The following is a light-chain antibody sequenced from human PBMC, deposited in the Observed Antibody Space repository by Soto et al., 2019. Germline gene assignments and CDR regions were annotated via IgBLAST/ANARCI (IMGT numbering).Light chain of an antibody. CDR1: ESVGSD. V-gene: IGKV3-11*01. Sequence: ENVLTQSPATLSLSPGEGATLSCRASESVGSDLAWYQQKPGQPPRLLIYDVSGRATGVPARFSGSGSGTDFTLTIRSLEPEDFAVYYCQQRDSWHLTFGGGTKVEIK. CDR2: DVS. CDR3: QQRDSWHLT. J-gene: IGKJ4*01.